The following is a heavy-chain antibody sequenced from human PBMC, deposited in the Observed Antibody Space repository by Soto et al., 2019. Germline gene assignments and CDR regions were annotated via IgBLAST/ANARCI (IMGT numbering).Heavy chain of an antibody. CDR1: GYSFTSYW. J-gene: IGHJ3*02. D-gene: IGHD5-12*01. Sequence: GESLKISCKGSGYSFTSYWIGWVRQMPGKGLEWMGIIYPGDSDTRYSPSFQGQVTISADKSISTAYLQWSSLKASDTAMYYCARLGGGDSGYDFPFDIWGQGTMVTVSS. CDR2: IYPGDSDT. V-gene: IGHV5-51*01. CDR3: ARLGGGDSGYDFPFDI.